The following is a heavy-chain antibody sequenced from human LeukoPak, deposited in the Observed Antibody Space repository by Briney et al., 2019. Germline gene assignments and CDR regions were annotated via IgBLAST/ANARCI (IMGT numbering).Heavy chain of an antibody. Sequence: SETLSLTCTVSGGSISSYYWSWIRQPPGKGLEWIGYIYYSGSTNYNPSLKSRVTISVDTSKNQFSLKLSSVTAADTAVYYCASSRGWLPFDYWGQGTLVAVSS. CDR2: IYYSGST. CDR1: GGSISSYY. V-gene: IGHV4-59*01. J-gene: IGHJ4*02. CDR3: ASSRGWLPFDY. D-gene: IGHD5-12*01.